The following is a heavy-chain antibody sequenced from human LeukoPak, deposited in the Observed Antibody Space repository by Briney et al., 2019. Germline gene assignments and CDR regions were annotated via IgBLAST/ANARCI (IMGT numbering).Heavy chain of an antibody. Sequence: SVKVSSEPSGDTFSSYVLSWVRQAPGEGLEWMGRIIPIFGTANHAQNFQSRDTITADESTSTAYMELSSLRSEDTAVYYCARPRYCSSTSCPDAFDIWGQGTMVTVSS. CDR1: GDTFSSYV. J-gene: IGHJ3*02. CDR2: IIPIFGTA. D-gene: IGHD2-2*01. V-gene: IGHV1-69*01. CDR3: ARPRYCSSTSCPDAFDI.